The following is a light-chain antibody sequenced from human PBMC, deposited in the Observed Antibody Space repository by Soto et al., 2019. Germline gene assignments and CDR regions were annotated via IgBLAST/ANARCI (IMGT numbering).Light chain of an antibody. CDR1: QRVSSD. J-gene: IGKJ3*01. V-gene: IGKV3-15*01. Sequence: EVVMTQSPATLSVSPGERATLSCRAGQRVSSDLAWYQQKPGQAPRLLIYGASTRATGIPARFSGRGSGTEFTLTISSLQSEDFAVYYCQQYSDWPPSFTFGPGTKVDLK. CDR2: GAS. CDR3: QQYSDWPPSFT.